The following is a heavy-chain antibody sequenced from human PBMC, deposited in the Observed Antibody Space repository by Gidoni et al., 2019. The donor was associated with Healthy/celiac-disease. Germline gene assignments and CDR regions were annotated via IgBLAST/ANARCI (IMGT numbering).Heavy chain of an antibody. CDR3: AKDLNEATIFGVPGGYYYYGMDV. J-gene: IGHJ6*02. V-gene: IGHV3-23*01. Sequence: RFTISRDNSKNTLYLQMNSLRAEDTAVYYCAKDLNEATIFGVPGGYYYYGMDVWGQGTTVTVSS. D-gene: IGHD3-3*01.